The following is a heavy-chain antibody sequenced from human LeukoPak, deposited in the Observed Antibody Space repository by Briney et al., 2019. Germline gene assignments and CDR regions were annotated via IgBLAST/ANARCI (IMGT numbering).Heavy chain of an antibody. D-gene: IGHD6-19*01. J-gene: IGHJ3*02. CDR1: RYTFTDYY. V-gene: IGHV1-2*02. CDR3: ARDTNALAVAGSGAFDI. Sequence: ASVKVSCKASRYTFTDYYMHWVRQAPGQGLEWMGWITPNNGGTKYAEKFQGRVTMTRDTSISTAYMELSSLRSDDTAIYYCARDTNALAVAGSGAFDIWGQGTMVTVSS. CDR2: ITPNNGGT.